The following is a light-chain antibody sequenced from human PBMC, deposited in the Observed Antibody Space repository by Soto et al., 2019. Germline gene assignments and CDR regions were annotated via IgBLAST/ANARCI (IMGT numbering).Light chain of an antibody. CDR3: QQSYSTVLPT. Sequence: DIKMTQSPSSLSAAVGDRVTITCRASQSISTYLNWFQQRPGKAPKLLIYAASTLQSGVPSRFSGSGSGTDFTLTISSLQPEDFATYYCQQSYSTVLPTFGGGTKVDIK. V-gene: IGKV1-39*01. CDR2: AAS. J-gene: IGKJ4*01. CDR1: QSISTY.